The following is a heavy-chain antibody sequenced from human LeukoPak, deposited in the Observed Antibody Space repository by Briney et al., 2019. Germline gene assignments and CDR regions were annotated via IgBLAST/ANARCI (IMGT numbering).Heavy chain of an antibody. D-gene: IGHD1-14*01. CDR3: ATGSQPGTTFDY. CDR1: GFSFNDYP. Sequence: PGGSLRLSCVASGFSFNDYPMRWVRQAPGKGLEWVSLISGDGSVTYYADSVKGRFTISRDNSKNSLYLQMNSLRVEDSALYYCATGSQPGTTFDYWGQGTLVTASS. J-gene: IGHJ4*02. V-gene: IGHV3-43*02. CDR2: ISGDGSVT.